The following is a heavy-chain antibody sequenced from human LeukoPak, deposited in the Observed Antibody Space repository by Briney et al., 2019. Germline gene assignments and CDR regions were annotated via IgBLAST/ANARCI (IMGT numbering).Heavy chain of an antibody. V-gene: IGHV4-4*07. CDR2: IYSSGST. CDR3: ARDDSSGYPLFQH. D-gene: IGHD3-22*01. CDR1: GGSISGSY. Sequence: PSETLSLTCTVSGGSISGSYWMWIRQPAGKGLEWIGRIYSSGSTYYNPSVKSRALMSVDTSKNQFSLKLSSVTAADTAVYYCARDDSSGYPLFQHWGQGTLVTVSS. J-gene: IGHJ1*01.